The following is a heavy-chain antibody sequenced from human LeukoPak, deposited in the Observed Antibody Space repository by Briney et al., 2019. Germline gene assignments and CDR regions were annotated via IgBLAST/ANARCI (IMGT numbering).Heavy chain of an antibody. CDR3: ARGRRDGIFDY. V-gene: IGHV1-69*13. Sequence: ASVTVSFTASGYTFTNYDINWVRQAPGQGLEWMGGIIPIFGTANYAQKFQGRVTITADESTSTAYMELSSLRSEDTAVYYCARGRRDGIFDYWGQGTPVTVSS. CDR1: GYTFTNYD. CDR2: IIPIFGTA. D-gene: IGHD5-24*01. J-gene: IGHJ4*02.